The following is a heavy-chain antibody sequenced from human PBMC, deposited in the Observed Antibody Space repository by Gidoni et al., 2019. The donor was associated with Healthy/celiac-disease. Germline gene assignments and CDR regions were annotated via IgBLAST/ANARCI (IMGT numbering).Heavy chain of an antibody. J-gene: IGHJ4*02. CDR3: ARVVSDSSVEEEPGVGVAPVTRYAGLDY. V-gene: IGHV4-59*01. CDR1: GGSISSYY. Sequence: QVQLQESGPGLVKPSETLSLTCTVSGGSISSYYWSWIRQPPGKGLEWIGYIYYSGSTNYNPSLKSRVTISVDTSKNQFSLKLSSVTAADTAVYYCARVVSDSSVEEEPGVGVAPVTRYAGLDYWGQGTLVTVSS. CDR2: IYYSGST. D-gene: IGHD3-22*01.